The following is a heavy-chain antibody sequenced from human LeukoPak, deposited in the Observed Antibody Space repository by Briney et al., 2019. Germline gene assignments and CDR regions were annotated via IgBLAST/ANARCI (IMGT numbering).Heavy chain of an antibody. CDR2: ISHSGST. CDR1: GGSLSGYY. J-gene: IGHJ5*02. D-gene: IGHD1-1*01. Sequence: SETLSLTCAVYGGSLSGYYWSWIRQPPGKGLEWIGEISHSGSTSYNPSLKSRVTISVDTSKNQFSLNLKSVPAADTAVYYCATQRDGYPSWFDPWGQGTLVTVSS. V-gene: IGHV4-34*01. CDR3: ATQRDGYPSWFDP.